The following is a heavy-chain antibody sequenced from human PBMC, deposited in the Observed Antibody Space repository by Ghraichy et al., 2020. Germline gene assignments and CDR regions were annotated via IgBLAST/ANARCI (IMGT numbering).Heavy chain of an antibody. V-gene: IGHV3-23*01. J-gene: IGHJ6*02. Sequence: PGGSLRLSCAASGFTFSSYAMSWVRQAPGKGLEWVSAISGSGGSTYYADSVKGRFTISRDNSKNTLYLQMNSLRAEDTAVYYCAKDRVYSGDLDGMDVWGQGTTVTVSS. CDR3: AKDRVYSGDLDGMDV. CDR1: GFTFSSYA. D-gene: IGHD1-26*01. CDR2: ISGSGGST.